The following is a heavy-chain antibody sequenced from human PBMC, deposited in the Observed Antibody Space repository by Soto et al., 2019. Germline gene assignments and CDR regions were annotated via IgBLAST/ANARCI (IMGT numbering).Heavy chain of an antibody. V-gene: IGHV3-7*01. CDR1: GFMFSAYW. J-gene: IGHJ4*02. D-gene: IGHD2-21*01. CDR2: LSGGATDK. Sequence: EVQLVESGGGLVQPGGSLRLSCAASGFMFSAYWMSWVRQHPGKGLEWVATLSGGATDKFYVDSVKGRFTISRDDSKNSLYLHMNSLSDEDTAIYYCVREDWHRFDSWGQGTLVTVSS. CDR3: VREDWHRFDS.